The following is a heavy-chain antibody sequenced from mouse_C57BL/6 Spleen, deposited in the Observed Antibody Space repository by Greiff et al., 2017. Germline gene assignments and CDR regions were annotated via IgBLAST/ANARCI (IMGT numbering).Heavy chain of an antibody. CDR1: GYTFTSFW. D-gene: IGHD1-1*01. V-gene: IGHV1-7*01. Sequence: QVQLQQSGAELAKPGASVKLSCKASGYTFTSFWMHWVKQRPGKGLEWTRSINPSSGYPKFNQQLQDKATLTADKSSSTTYMQLRSLTFEDSAIYYCARYYGSSPAWFAYWGQGTLVTVSA. CDR3: ARYYGSSPAWFAY. J-gene: IGHJ3*01. CDR2: INPSSGYP.